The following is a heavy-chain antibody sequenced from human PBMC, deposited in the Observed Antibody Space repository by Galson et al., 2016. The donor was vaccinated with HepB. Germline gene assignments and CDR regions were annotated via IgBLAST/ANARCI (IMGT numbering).Heavy chain of an antibody. J-gene: IGHJ6*02. Sequence: LRLSCAASGFSLSSYAMSWVRQAPGKGLEWVSGITSGGTTYYADSVKGRFTISRDNSKNILYLQMKSLRDEDTAVYYCAKRPYSYGWHYGMDVWGQGTTVTVSS. V-gene: IGHV3-23*01. CDR2: ITSGGTT. D-gene: IGHD5-18*01. CDR3: AKRPYSYGWHYGMDV. CDR1: GFSLSSYA.